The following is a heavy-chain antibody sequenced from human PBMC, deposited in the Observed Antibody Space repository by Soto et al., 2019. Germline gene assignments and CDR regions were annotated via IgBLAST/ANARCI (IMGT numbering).Heavy chain of an antibody. J-gene: IGHJ4*02. CDR1: EFSYDSHAAG. V-gene: IGHV2-5*04. D-gene: IGHD2-21*01. Sequence: QITLNESGPTVVKPTQTLSMTCTFSEFSYDSHAAGVGWIRQSPVKPLEWLALVYWDEEKRSSPSLESRLTIPRDTHRIPVVLTMTILPPVDTGTYCCVARSVACVRHRTYYFDSWGQGTLVTVSS. CDR3: VARSVACVRHRTYYFDS. CDR2: VYWDEEK.